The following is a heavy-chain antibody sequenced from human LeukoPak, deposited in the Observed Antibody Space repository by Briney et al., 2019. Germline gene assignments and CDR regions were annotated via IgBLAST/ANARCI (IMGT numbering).Heavy chain of an antibody. Sequence: GSLILSCAASGFTFSSYAMSWVRQVPGRGPEWVANVNRDGSETYYLDSVKGRFTISKDNAKNSLYLQMNNLRAEDTALYHCARNNGMDVWGQGTTVIVSS. J-gene: IGHJ6*02. V-gene: IGHV3-7*03. CDR2: VNRDGSET. CDR3: ARNNGMDV. CDR1: GFTFSSYA.